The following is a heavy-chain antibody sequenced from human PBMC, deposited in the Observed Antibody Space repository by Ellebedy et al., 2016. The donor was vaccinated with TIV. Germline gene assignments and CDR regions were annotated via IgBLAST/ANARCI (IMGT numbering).Heavy chain of an antibody. CDR2: INPNSGGT. Sequence: ASVKVSCKASGYTFTGYYMHWVRQAPGQGLEWMGWINPNSGGTNYAQKFQGWVTMTRDTSISTAYMELSSLRSEDTAVYYCATGQWLAPSDYWGQGTLVTVSS. CDR1: GYTFTGYY. V-gene: IGHV1-2*04. CDR3: ATGQWLAPSDY. J-gene: IGHJ4*02. D-gene: IGHD6-19*01.